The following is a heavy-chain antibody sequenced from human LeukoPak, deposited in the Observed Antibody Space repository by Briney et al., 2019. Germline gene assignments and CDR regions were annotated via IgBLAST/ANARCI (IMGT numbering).Heavy chain of an antibody. CDR3: ARDNNGYDFWSGYYFDY. V-gene: IGHV1-18*01. CDR2: ISAYNGYT. CDR1: GYTFTSYG. Sequence: GASVKVSCKASGYTFTSYGISWVRQAPGQGLEWMGWISAYNGYTNYAQKLQGRVTMTTDTSTSTAYMELRSLRSDDTAVYYCARDNNGYDFWSGYYFDYWGQGTLVTVSS. J-gene: IGHJ4*02. D-gene: IGHD3-3*01.